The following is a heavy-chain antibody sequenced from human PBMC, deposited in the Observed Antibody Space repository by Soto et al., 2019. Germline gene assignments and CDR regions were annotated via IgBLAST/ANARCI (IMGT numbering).Heavy chain of an antibody. V-gene: IGHV3-7*01. CDR2: IKQDGSEK. D-gene: IGHD6-6*01. CDR1: GFSVKNYW. CDR3: ARDLIVRNPYHYPMDV. J-gene: IGHJ6*02. Sequence: GGSLRLSCAACGFSVKNYWMNWGRQAPGKGLEWVANIKQDGSEKYYVDSVKGRFTISRDNAKNSLWLQMNSLRAEDTAVYYCARDLIVRNPYHYPMDVWGQGTTVTVSS.